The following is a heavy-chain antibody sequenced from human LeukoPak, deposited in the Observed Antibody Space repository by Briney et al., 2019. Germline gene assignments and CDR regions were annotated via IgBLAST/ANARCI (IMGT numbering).Heavy chain of an antibody. D-gene: IGHD6-13*01. CDR3: AKDTSSFGGSSWYYFDY. CDR2: ISGSGGST. Sequence: GGSLRLSCAASGFTFSSYAMSWVRQASGKGLEWVSAISGSGGSTYYADSVKGRFTISRDNSKNTLYLQMNSLRAEDTAVYYCAKDTSSFGGSSWYYFDYWGQGTLVTVSS. CDR1: GFTFSSYA. V-gene: IGHV3-23*01. J-gene: IGHJ4*02.